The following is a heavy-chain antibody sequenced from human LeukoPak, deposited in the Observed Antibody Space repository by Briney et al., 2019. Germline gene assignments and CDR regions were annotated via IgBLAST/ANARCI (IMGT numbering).Heavy chain of an antibody. CDR1: GFTFSAYG. CDR3: AKGLKTAVGPYMGYHYYMDV. V-gene: IGHV3-23*01. CDR2: VSGADGTT. J-gene: IGHJ6*03. Sequence: AGGSLRLSCAASGFTFSAYGMSWVRQSPRKGLEWVSGVSGADGTTYYADSVKGRFTISRDNSKNTLSLQMISLRAEDTALYYCAKGLKTAVGPYMGYHYYMDVWGKGTTVTVSS. D-gene: IGHD5-18*01.